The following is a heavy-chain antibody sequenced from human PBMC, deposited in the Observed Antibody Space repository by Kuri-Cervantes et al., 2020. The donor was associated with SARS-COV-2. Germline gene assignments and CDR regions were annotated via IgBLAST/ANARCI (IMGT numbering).Heavy chain of an antibody. V-gene: IGHV3-7*03. CDR3: ARDLSYGSNYYYGMDV. CDR2: IKQDGSEK. Sequence: GGSLRLSCAASGFTFSSYWMSWVRQAPGKGLEWVANIKQDGSEKYYVDSVKGRFTISRDNAKNSLYLQMNSLRAEDTAVYYCARDLSYGSNYYYGMDVWGQGTTVTVSS. D-gene: IGHD5-18*01. J-gene: IGHJ6*01. CDR1: GFTFSSYW.